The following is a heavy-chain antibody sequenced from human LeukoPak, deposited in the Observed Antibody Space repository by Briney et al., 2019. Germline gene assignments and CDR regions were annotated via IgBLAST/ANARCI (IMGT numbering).Heavy chain of an antibody. CDR2: ISWNSGSI. CDR3: AKDFFAFWSGTLDS. D-gene: IGHD3-3*01. Sequence: GRSLRLSCAASGFTFDDYAMHWVRQAPGKGLEWVSGISWNSGSIGYADSVKGRFTISRDNAKNSLYLQMNSLRAEDTALYYCAKDFFAFWSGTLDSWGQGTLVTVSS. J-gene: IGHJ4*02. V-gene: IGHV3-9*01. CDR1: GFTFDDYA.